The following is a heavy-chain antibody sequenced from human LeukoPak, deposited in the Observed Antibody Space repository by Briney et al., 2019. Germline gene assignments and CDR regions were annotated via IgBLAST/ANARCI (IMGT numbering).Heavy chain of an antibody. J-gene: IGHJ3*02. CDR3: ARATISVAHAFDI. CDR1: GFTFSTYS. Sequence: PGGSLRLSCAASGFTFSTYSMNWVRQAPGKGLEWVSSISTSSNYIYYADSVKGRFTISRDNAKNSLYLQMNSLRAEDTAVYYCARATISVAHAFDIWGQGTMVTVSS. V-gene: IGHV3-21*01. CDR2: ISTSSNYI. D-gene: IGHD6-19*01.